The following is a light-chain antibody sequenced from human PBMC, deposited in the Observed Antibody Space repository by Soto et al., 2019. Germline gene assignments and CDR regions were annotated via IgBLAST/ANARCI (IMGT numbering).Light chain of an antibody. V-gene: IGLV6-57*04. CDR3: HSFDGSKYEV. Sequence: NFMLTQPHSLLESPGKTVTISCTRSSGTIASNFVQWYQQRPGRAPTTVIYEDNQRPSGVPERFSGSIDRSSNSSSLTISGLKTECEADYYCHSFDGSKYEVCGGGTKLTVL. CDR2: EDN. J-gene: IGLJ3*02. CDR1: SGTIASNF.